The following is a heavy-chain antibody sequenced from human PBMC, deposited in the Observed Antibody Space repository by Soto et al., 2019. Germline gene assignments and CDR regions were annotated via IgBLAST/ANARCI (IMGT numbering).Heavy chain of an antibody. CDR2: ISGSGGST. Sequence: EVQLLESGGGLLHPGGSLRLSCEASGFTFSSYAMSWVRKAPGKGLEWVSAISGSGGSTYYSDSVKGRLTISRDNSKNPLYLQMNSMGAEDTVVYYWAKDGSGDSDSPDGGFDAVDIWGQGTMVPVSS. V-gene: IGHV3-23*01. J-gene: IGHJ3*02. CDR3: AKDGSGDSDSPDGGFDAVDI. CDR1: GFTFSSYA. D-gene: IGHD5-18*01.